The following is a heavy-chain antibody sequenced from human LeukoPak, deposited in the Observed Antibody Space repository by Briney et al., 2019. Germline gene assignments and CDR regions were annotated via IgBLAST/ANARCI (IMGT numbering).Heavy chain of an antibody. CDR3: AKTARTLDY. D-gene: IGHD1/OR15-1a*01. V-gene: IGHV3-11*01. Sequence: GGSLRLSCAASGFTFSGFYMTWIRQAPGRGLEWISYISTTGSDISYADSVKSRFTISRDNVKNSLYLQMNSLTAEDTAVYYCAKTARTLDYWGQGTLVTVSS. CDR1: GFTFSGFY. CDR2: ISTTGSDI. J-gene: IGHJ4*02.